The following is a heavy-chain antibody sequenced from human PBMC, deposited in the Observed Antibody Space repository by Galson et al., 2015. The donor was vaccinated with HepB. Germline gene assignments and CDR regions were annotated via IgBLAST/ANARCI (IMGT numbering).Heavy chain of an antibody. Sequence: SVKVSCKASGYTFTSYYMHWVRQAPGQGLEWMGIINPSGGSTSYAQKFQGRVTMTRDTSTSTVYMELSSLRSEDTAVYYCARGGYYYDSSGYGGVRHAFDIWGQGTMVTVSS. V-gene: IGHV1-46*01. CDR2: INPSGGST. D-gene: IGHD3-22*01. J-gene: IGHJ3*02. CDR3: ARGGYYYDSSGYGGVRHAFDI. CDR1: GYTFTSYY.